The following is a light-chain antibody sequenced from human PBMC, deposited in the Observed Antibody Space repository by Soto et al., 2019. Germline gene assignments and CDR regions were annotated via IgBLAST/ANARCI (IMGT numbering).Light chain of an antibody. CDR2: DTS. Sequence: DIQMTQSPSTLSASVGDRVTITCRASQSIDSWLAWYQQKSGKAPKLLVYDTSTLESGVPSRFSGSGSETEFTPTIGSLQPADFATYYCQQYNSYPYTFGQGTKVDIK. CDR3: QQYNSYPYT. J-gene: IGKJ2*01. V-gene: IGKV1-5*01. CDR1: QSIDSW.